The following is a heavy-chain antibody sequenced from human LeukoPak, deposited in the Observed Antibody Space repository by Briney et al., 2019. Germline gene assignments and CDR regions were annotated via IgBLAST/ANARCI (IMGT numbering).Heavy chain of an antibody. CDR3: AGFWDILTGLLSN. J-gene: IGHJ4*02. Sequence: NPGGSLRLSCAASGFTFSSYWMHWVRQAPGKGLVWVSRINSDGSSTSYADSVKGRFTISRDNAKNSLYLQMNSLRAEDTAVYYCAGFWDILTGLLSNWGQGTLVTVSS. V-gene: IGHV3-74*01. D-gene: IGHD3-9*01. CDR2: INSDGSST. CDR1: GFTFSSYW.